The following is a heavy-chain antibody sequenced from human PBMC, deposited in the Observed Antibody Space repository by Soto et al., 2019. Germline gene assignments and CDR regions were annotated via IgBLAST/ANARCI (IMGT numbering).Heavy chain of an antibody. Sequence: ASVKVSCKASGYTFTGYYMHWGRQAPGQGLEWMGWINPNSGGTNYAQKFQGWVTMTRDTSISTAYMELSRLRSDDTAVYYCARVGARGVATKNYYGMDVWGQGTTVTVSS. CDR1: GYTFTGYY. CDR2: INPNSGGT. J-gene: IGHJ6*02. V-gene: IGHV1-2*04. CDR3: ARVGARGVATKNYYGMDV. D-gene: IGHD5-12*01.